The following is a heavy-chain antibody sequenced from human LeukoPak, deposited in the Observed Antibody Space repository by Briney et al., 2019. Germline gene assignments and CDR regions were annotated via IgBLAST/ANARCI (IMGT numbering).Heavy chain of an antibody. V-gene: IGHV4-34*01. CDR1: GGSFSGYS. D-gene: IGHD1-14*01. CDR3: ATSTVMNHYCFDY. J-gene: IGHJ4*02. Sequence: PSETLSLTCAVYGGSFSGYSWSWIRQPPGKGLEWIGEIYHSGSTNYNPSLKSRITISVDKSKNQVSLNLTSVTAADTAVYYCATSTVMNHYCFDYWAQGTLVTVSS. CDR2: IYHSGST.